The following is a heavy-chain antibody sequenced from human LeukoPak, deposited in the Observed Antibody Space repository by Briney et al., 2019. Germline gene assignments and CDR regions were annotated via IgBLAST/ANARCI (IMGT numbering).Heavy chain of an antibody. CDR3: GFTIFGE. J-gene: IGHJ4*02. Sequence: SSETLSLTCAVYGGSFSGYYWSWIRQPPGKGLEWIGEINHSGSTNYNPSLKSRVTISVDTSKNQFSLKLSSVTAADTAVYYCGFTIFGEWGQGTLVTVSS. CDR2: INHSGST. V-gene: IGHV4-34*01. D-gene: IGHD3-3*01. CDR1: GGSFSGYY.